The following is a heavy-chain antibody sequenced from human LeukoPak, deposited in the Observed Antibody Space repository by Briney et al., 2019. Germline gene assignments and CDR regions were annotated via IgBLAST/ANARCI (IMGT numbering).Heavy chain of an antibody. V-gene: IGHV4-59*11. CDR1: SGSIRSQH. J-gene: IGHJ6*03. Sequence: SETLSLTCTVSSGSIRSQHWSWIRQPPGKGLEWIGFISYSGTTYYNPSLESRVTISRDTSRNQFSLKLSSVTAADMAVYYCTRDRNGGDHYYMDVWGKGTTVTVSS. CDR3: TRDRNGGDHYYMDV. D-gene: IGHD3-16*01. CDR2: ISYSGTT.